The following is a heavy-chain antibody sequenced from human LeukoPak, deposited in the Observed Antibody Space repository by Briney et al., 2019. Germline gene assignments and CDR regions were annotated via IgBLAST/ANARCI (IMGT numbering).Heavy chain of an antibody. CDR3: ARLVDCSGGNCYYYFDY. J-gene: IGHJ4*02. CDR1: GASISSYY. D-gene: IGHD2-15*01. V-gene: IGHV4-59*08. Sequence: SETLSLTCTVSGASISSYYWSWIRQPPGKGLEWIGSIYYSGTTNYNPSLKSRVTMSVDTSENQFSLKLSSVTAADTAVYYCARLVDCSGGNCYYYFDYWGRGTLVTVSS. CDR2: IYYSGTT.